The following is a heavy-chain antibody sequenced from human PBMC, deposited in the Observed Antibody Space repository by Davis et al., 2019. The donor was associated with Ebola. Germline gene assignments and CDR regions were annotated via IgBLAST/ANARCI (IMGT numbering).Heavy chain of an antibody. CDR3: ARGRGRPGYCSSTSCYSGLGNTLYNWFDP. Sequence: ESLKISCAASGFTFSNAWMSWVRQPPGKGLEWIGYIYYSGSTYYNPSLKSRVTISVDTSKNQFSLKLSSVTAADTAVYYCARGRGRPGYCSSTSCYSGLGNTLYNWFDPWGQGTLVTVSS. J-gene: IGHJ5*02. CDR2: IYYSGST. CDR1: GFTFSNAW. V-gene: IGHV4-59*12. D-gene: IGHD2-2*02.